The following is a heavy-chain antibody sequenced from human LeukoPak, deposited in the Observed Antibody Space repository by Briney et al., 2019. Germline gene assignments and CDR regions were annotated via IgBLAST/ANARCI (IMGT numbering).Heavy chain of an antibody. J-gene: IGHJ4*02. CDR3: ASRGGGYLRDY. D-gene: IGHD5-12*01. Sequence: GGSLRLSCSASGFTFSSYAMHWVRQAPGKGLEYVSAISSNGGSTYYADSVKGRFTISRDNSKNTLYLQMSSLRAEDTAVYYCASRGGGYLRDYWGQGTLVTVSS. CDR2: ISSNGGST. CDR1: GFTFSSYA. V-gene: IGHV3-64D*06.